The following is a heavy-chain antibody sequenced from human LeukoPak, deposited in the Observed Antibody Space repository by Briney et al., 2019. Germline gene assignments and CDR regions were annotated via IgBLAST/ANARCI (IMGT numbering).Heavy chain of an antibody. CDR2: INPNNGGT. CDR1: GYTFTGYY. Sequence: ASVKVSCKASGYTFTGYYMHWVRQAPGQGLEWMGWINPNNGGTHYAHKFQGRVTMTRDTSITTAYMELSRLRSDDTAMYYCAREATVVAAGTAGINFDYWGQGTLVTVSS. D-gene: IGHD6-13*01. J-gene: IGHJ4*02. CDR3: AREATVVAAGTAGINFDY. V-gene: IGHV1-2*02.